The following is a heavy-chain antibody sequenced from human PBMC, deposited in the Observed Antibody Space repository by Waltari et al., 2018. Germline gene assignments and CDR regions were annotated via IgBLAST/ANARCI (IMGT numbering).Heavy chain of an antibody. Sequence: EVQLVESGGGLVQPGGSLRLSCAASGFTFSSYWMHCVRQAPGKGLVWVSRINSDGSSTSYADSVKGRFTISRDNAKNTLYLQMNSLRAEDTAVYYCAREDNWNDDGVDYWGQGTLVTVSS. V-gene: IGHV3-74*01. CDR3: AREDNWNDDGVDY. J-gene: IGHJ4*02. CDR1: GFTFSSYW. D-gene: IGHD1-1*01. CDR2: INSDGSST.